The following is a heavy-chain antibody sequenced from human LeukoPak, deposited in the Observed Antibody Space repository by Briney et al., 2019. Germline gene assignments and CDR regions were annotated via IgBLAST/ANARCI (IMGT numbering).Heavy chain of an antibody. J-gene: IGHJ3*02. CDR1: GFIFTSYG. D-gene: IGHD3-22*01. Sequence: ASVKVSCKASGFIFTSYGITWVRQAPGQGLEWMGWISANNGNTNYVQKFQGRVTMTTDTSTTTAYMELRSLRSDDTSVYYCARDVTPMIPGDAFDNWGQGTMVTVSS. V-gene: IGHV1-18*01. CDR3: ARDVTPMIPGDAFDN. CDR2: ISANNGNT.